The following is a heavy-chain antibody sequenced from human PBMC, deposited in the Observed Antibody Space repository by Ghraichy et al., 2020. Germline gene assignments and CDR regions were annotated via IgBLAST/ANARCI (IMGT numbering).Heavy chain of an antibody. Sequence: GGSLRLSCAASGFSFSIYAMTWVRQAPGKGLEWVSAISRSGGNTYYTNSVKGRFTISRDNSKNTLYLQMHSLRAEDTAVYYCARNYDSSGYYYYFDYWGQGTPVTVSS. J-gene: IGHJ4*02. CDR2: ISRSGGNT. V-gene: IGHV3-23*01. D-gene: IGHD3-22*01. CDR3: ARNYDSSGYYYYFDY. CDR1: GFSFSIYA.